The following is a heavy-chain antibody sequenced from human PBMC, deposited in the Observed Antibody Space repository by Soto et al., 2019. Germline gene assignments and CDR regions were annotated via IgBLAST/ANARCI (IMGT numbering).Heavy chain of an antibody. D-gene: IGHD6-13*01. V-gene: IGHV3-21*01. J-gene: IGHJ4*02. CDR2: ISGSGGYI. CDR3: ARDRQSTPWYAADY. CDR1: GFAFISYS. Sequence: PGGSLRLSCEGSGFAFISYSMSFFRHAPLKWLEGVSSISGSGGYIYYADSVKGRFTISRDNAKNSLYLQMTSLRDEDTALYYCARDRQSTPWYAADYWGQGSLVTVSS.